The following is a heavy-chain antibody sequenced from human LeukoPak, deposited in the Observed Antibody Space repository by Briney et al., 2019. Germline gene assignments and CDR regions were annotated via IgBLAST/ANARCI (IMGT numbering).Heavy chain of an antibody. CDR1: GFTVSSNY. V-gene: IGHV3-53*05. J-gene: IGHJ4*02. Sequence: TGGSLRLSCAASGFTVSSNYMSWVRQAPGKGLEWVSVIYSGGSTYYADSVKGRFTISRDNSKNTLYLQMNSLRAEDTAVYYCARDRVAAGLDYWGQGTLVTVSS. D-gene: IGHD6-13*01. CDR3: ARDRVAAGLDY. CDR2: IYSGGST.